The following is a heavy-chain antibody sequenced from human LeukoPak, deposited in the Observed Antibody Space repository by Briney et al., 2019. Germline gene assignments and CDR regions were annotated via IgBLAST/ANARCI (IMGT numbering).Heavy chain of an antibody. J-gene: IGHJ4*02. CDR3: ARDLGTYSYGFMDS. V-gene: IGHV3-21*01. D-gene: IGHD5-18*01. CDR1: GFTFSSYS. CDR2: ISSTNNYI. Sequence: GGSLRLSCAASGFTFSSYSMTWVRQAPGKGLEWVSSISSTNNYIYSSDSVKGRFTISRDNTNNSLYLQMNSLRAEDTAVYYCARDLGTYSYGFMDSWGQGTLVTVSS.